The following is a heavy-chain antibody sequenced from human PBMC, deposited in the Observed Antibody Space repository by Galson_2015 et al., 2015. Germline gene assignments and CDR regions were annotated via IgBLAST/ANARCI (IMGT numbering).Heavy chain of an antibody. V-gene: IGHV3-23*01. D-gene: IGHD6-19*01. Sequence: WVSVIGGSGDNTYYADSVKGRFTISRDNSKNTLYLQMNSLRAEDTAVYYCAKMRQWLIDYWGQGTLVTVSS. CDR2: IGGSGDNT. J-gene: IGHJ4*02. CDR3: AKMRQWLIDY.